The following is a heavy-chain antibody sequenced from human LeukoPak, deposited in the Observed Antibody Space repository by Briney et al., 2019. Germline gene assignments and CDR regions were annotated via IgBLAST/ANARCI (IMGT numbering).Heavy chain of an antibody. CDR1: GFTFSSYA. J-gene: IGHJ6*04. CDR3: VRDEYRDV. CDR2: IHISGST. D-gene: IGHD2-2*02. V-gene: IGHV4-4*07. Sequence: GSLRLSCAASGFTFSSYAMSWIRQPAGKGLEWIGRIHISGSTHHNPSLKSRVTMSIDASKNQFSLKLSSVTAADTAVYYCVRDEYRDVWGKGTTVTVSS.